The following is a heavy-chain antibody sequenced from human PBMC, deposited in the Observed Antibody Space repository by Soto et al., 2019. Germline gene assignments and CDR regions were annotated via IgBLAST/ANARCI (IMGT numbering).Heavy chain of an antibody. V-gene: IGHV3-30*18. Sequence: QVQLVESGGGVVQPGRSLRLSCAASGSSFSSYGIHWVRQAPGKGLEWVAVISYDGTYKHYADSVKGRFTFSRDNSKNTVYLQMNSLRAEDTAVYYCAKDGGYYSSSWPVYWGQGTLVTVSS. CDR1: GSSFSSYG. J-gene: IGHJ4*02. CDR3: AKDGGYYSSSWPVY. D-gene: IGHD6-13*01. CDR2: ISYDGTYK.